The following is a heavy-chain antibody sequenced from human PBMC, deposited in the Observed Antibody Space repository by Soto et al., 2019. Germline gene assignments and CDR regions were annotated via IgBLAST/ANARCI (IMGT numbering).Heavy chain of an antibody. CDR3: TTLYGSGSYPYYYGMDV. CDR1: GGSISSYY. J-gene: IGHJ6*02. D-gene: IGHD3-10*01. CDR2: IYYSGST. Sequence: TLSLTCTVSGGSISSYYWSWIRQPPGKGLEWIGYIYYSGSTNYNPSLKSRVTISVDTSKNQFSLKLSSVTAADTAVYYCTTLYGSGSYPYYYGMDVWGQGTTVTVSS. V-gene: IGHV4-59*01.